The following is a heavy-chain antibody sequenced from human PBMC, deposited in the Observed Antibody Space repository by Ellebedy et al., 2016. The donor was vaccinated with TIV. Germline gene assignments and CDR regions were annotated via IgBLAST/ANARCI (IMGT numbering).Heavy chain of an antibody. CDR2: INRDGSDK. D-gene: IGHD6-19*01. Sequence: GESLKISCAGSGFRFSDFWMTWIPYPPGKRLEWVANINRDGSDKSYVGSVKGRFPISRDNVKTSLYLEMNSLRAENTAVYYCARDQGYSSGWAETFDRWGQGTLVTVSS. CDR1: GFRFSDFW. CDR3: ARDQGYSSGWAETFDR. V-gene: IGHV3-7*03. J-gene: IGHJ3*02.